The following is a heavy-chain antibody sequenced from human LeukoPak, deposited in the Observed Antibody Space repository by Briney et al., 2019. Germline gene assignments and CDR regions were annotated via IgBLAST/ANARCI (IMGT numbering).Heavy chain of an antibody. J-gene: IGHJ6*02. CDR2: INQDGGDK. CDR1: GFTFSNSW. V-gene: IGHV3-7*01. Sequence: GGSLRLSCAASGFTFSNSWMTWVRQAPGKGLQWVAHINQDGGDKNYLDSVRGRFTISRDNAKNSLYLQMNSLTADDTAVYYCARGHYDLNLWGQGTTVTVSS. CDR3: ARGHYDLNL.